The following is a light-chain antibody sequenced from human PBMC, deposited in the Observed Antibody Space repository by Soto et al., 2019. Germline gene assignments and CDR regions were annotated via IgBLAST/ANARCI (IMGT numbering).Light chain of an antibody. CDR2: QDV. CDR1: KLGNKY. Sequence: SYELTQPPSVSVSPGQTASVTCSGNKLGNKYVSWYQQQPGQSPVVVIHQDVKRPSGIPERFSGSNSGNTATLTISGTQALDEADYYCATFDSNAVVFGGGTKLTVL. CDR3: ATFDSNAVV. V-gene: IGLV3-1*01. J-gene: IGLJ2*01.